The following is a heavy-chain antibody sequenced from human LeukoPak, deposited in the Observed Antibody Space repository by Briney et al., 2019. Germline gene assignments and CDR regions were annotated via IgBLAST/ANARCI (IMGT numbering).Heavy chain of an antibody. J-gene: IGHJ4*02. Sequence: PSETLSLTCTVSGYSISSGYYWGWIRQPPGKGLEWIGSIYHSGMSFYNPSLKSRVTISVDTSKNQFSLKLSSVTAADTAVYYCARVIAARRGDFVYWGQGTLVTVSS. CDR3: ARVIAARRGDFVY. CDR2: IYHSGMS. D-gene: IGHD6-6*01. CDR1: GYSISSGYY. V-gene: IGHV4-38-2*02.